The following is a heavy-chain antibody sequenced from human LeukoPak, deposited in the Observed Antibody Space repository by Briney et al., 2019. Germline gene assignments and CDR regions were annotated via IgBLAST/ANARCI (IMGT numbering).Heavy chain of an antibody. Sequence: SETLSLTCAVYGGSFSGYYWSWIRQPPGKGLEWIGEINHSGSTNYNPSLKSRVTISVDTSKNQFSLKLSSVTAADTAVYYCARMAQDAFDVWGQGTMVTVSS. D-gene: IGHD5-24*01. CDR1: GGSFSGYY. CDR2: INHSGST. V-gene: IGHV4-34*01. J-gene: IGHJ3*01. CDR3: ARMAQDAFDV.